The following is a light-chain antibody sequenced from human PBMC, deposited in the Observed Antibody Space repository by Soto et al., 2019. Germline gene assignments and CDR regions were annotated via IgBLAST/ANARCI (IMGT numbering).Light chain of an antibody. J-gene: IGKJ3*01. CDR3: QKAHSFPLT. V-gene: IGKV1-12*01. CDR1: QDINRW. CDR2: SAS. Sequence: DIQMTQSPSSVSASVGDRVTISCRASQDINRWLAWHQQKPGEAPNLLIFSASSLQSGVPSKFSGSGSGTDFTRTNTTLQPEDGATYYCQKAHSFPLTSFPGTKADPK.